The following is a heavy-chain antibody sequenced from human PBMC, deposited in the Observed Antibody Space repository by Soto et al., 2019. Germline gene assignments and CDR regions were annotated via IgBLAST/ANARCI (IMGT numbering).Heavy chain of an antibody. J-gene: IGHJ5*02. CDR2: VSGDNGHT. Sequence: QVQLVQSGAEVKKPGASVKVSCKASGYTFTTHGTTWVRQAPGQGLEWVGWVSGDNGHTNYAQSLQGRGTMTTDTSTKTAYMELRSLRSDDTAVYYCARDLGYCRSGTCYREWFDPWGQGTLVTVSS. D-gene: IGHD2-15*01. CDR3: ARDLGYCRSGTCYREWFDP. CDR1: GYTFTTHG. V-gene: IGHV1-18*01.